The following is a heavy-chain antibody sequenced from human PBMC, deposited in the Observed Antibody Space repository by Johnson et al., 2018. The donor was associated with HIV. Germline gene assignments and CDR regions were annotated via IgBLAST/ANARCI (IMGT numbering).Heavy chain of an antibody. D-gene: IGHD1-26*01. CDR3: AKDRGGSYLLFGAFDI. J-gene: IGHJ3*02. V-gene: IGHV3-30*18. CDR2: ISYDGSNK. Sequence: QMLLVESGGGVVQPGRSLRLSCAASGFTFSSYGMHWVRQAPGKGLEWVAVISYDGSNKYYADSVKGRLTISRDNSKNTLYLQMNSLRAEDTAVYYCAKDRGGSYLLFGAFDIWGQGTMVTVSS. CDR1: GFTFSSYG.